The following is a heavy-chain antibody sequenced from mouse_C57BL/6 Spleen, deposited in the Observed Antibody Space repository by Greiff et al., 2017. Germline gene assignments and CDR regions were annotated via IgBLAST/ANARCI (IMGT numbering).Heavy chain of an antibody. D-gene: IGHD1-1*01. CDR3: AVYYYGSSYYFDY. CDR2: IHPSDSDT. J-gene: IGHJ2*01. CDR1: GYTFTSYW. Sequence: QVQLKQPGAELVKPGASVKVSCKASGYTFTSYWMHWVKQRPGKGLEWIGRIHPSDSDTNYNQKFKGKATLTVDKSSSTAYMQLSSLTAEDSAVYYCAVYYYGSSYYFDYWGQGTTLTVSS. V-gene: IGHV1-74*01.